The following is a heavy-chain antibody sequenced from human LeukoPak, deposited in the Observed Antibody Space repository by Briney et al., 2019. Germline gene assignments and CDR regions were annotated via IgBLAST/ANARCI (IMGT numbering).Heavy chain of an antibody. Sequence: SGGSLRLSCAASGFTFSSYSMNWVRQAPGKGLEWVSYISTSSSTIYYADSVKGRFTISRDNAKNSLYLQMNSLRAEDTAVYYCARDHVTIFGVVIPDAFDIWGQGTMVTVSS. CDR3: ARDHVTIFGVVIPDAFDI. V-gene: IGHV3-48*01. D-gene: IGHD3-3*01. CDR1: GFTFSSYS. CDR2: ISTSSSTI. J-gene: IGHJ3*02.